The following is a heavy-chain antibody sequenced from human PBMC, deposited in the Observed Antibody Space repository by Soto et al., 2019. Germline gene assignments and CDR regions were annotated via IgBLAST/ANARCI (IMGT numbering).Heavy chain of an antibody. D-gene: IGHD6-13*01. V-gene: IGHV1-69*01. CDR2: IIPIFGTA. CDR1: GGTFSSYA. J-gene: IGHJ5*02. CDR3: ARDEQQLVRSNFGWFDP. Sequence: QVQLVQSGAEVQKPGSSVKVSCKASGGTFSSYAISWVRQAPGQGLEWMGGIIPIFGTANYAQKFQGRVTITADESTSTAYMELSSLRSEDTAVYYCARDEQQLVRSNFGWFDPWGQGTLVTVSS.